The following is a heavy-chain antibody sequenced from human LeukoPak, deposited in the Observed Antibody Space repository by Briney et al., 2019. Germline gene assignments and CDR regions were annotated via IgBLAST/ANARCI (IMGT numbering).Heavy chain of an antibody. CDR2: IRSKANSYAT. CDR1: GFTFSGSA. J-gene: IGHJ4*02. CDR3: SRPNYYDSTGYYYALDYFDY. D-gene: IGHD3-22*01. V-gene: IGHV3-73*01. Sequence: GGSLRLSCAASGFTFSGSAMHWVRQASGKGLEWVGRIRSKANSYATAYAASVKGRFTISRDDSKNTAYLEMNSLKSEDTAMYYCSRPNYYDSTGYYYALDYFDYWGQGTLVTVSS.